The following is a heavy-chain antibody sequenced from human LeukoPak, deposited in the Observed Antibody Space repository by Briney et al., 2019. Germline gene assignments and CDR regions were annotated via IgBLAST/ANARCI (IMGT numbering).Heavy chain of an antibody. CDR1: GGTFSSYA. D-gene: IGHD6-6*01. V-gene: IGHV1-69*13. J-gene: IGHJ4*02. CDR2: IIPIFGTA. CDR3: ARGREYSCSSGYDY. Sequence: SVKVSCKASGGTFSSYAISWVRQAPGQGLEWMGGIIPIFGTANYAQKFQDRVTITADESTSTAYMELSSLRSEDTAVYYCARGREYSCSSGYDYWGQGTLVTVSS.